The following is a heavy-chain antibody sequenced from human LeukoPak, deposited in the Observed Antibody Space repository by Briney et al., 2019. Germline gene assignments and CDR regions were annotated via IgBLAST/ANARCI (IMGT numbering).Heavy chain of an antibody. CDR1: GGTFSSYA. Sequence: AAVTVSCKASGGTFSSYAIRWVGQAPGKGLEWVGWIIPIFGTANYAQKFQGRVTITTDESTSTAYMELSSLRSEDTAVYYCARGFLEWLLSGYYYYYMDVWGKGTTVTVSS. D-gene: IGHD3-3*01. V-gene: IGHV1-69*05. CDR3: ARGFLEWLLSGYYYYYMDV. CDR2: IIPIFGTA. J-gene: IGHJ6*03.